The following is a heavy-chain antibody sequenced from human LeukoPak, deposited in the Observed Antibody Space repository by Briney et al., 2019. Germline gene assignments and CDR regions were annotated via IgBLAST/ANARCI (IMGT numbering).Heavy chain of an antibody. V-gene: IGHV3-23*01. D-gene: IGHD3-10*01. CDR2: ISGSGGST. J-gene: IGHJ5*02. Sequence: GGSLRLSCAASGFTFSSYSMNWVRQAPGKGLEWVSAISGSGGSTYYADSVKGRFTISRDNSKNTLYLQMNSLRAEDTAVYYCAKDRYYGSGSQKGDWFDPWGQGTLVTVSS. CDR3: AKDRYYGSGSQKGDWFDP. CDR1: GFTFSSYS.